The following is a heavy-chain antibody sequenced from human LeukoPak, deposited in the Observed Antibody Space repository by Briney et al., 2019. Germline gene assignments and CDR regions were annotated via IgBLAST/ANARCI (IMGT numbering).Heavy chain of an antibody. D-gene: IGHD6-19*01. CDR1: GGSISSSNW. J-gene: IGHJ4*02. CDR2: IYHSGST. Sequence: ASETLSLTCAVSGGSISSSNWWSWVRQPPGKGLEWIGEIYHSGSTNYNPSLKSRVTISVDTSKNQFSLKLSAMTAADTAVYYCARGGAVAGSDLEYWGQGTLVTVSS. V-gene: IGHV4-4*02. CDR3: ARGGAVAGSDLEY.